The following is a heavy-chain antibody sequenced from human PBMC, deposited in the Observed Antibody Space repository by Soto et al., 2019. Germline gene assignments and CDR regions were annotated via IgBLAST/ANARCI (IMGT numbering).Heavy chain of an antibody. D-gene: IGHD3-22*01. J-gene: IGHJ4*02. CDR1: GGSISSGGYY. CDR3: ARTYYYDSSFDY. Sequence: PSETLSLTCTVSGGSISSGGYYWSWIRQHPGKGLEWIGYIYYSGSTYYNPSLKSRVTISVDTSKNQFSLKLSSVTAADTAVYYCARTYYYDSSFDYWGQGTLVTSPQ. V-gene: IGHV4-31*03. CDR2: IYYSGST.